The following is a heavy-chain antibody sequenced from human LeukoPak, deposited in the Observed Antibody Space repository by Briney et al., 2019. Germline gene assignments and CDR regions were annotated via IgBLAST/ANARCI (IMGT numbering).Heavy chain of an antibody. J-gene: IGHJ4*02. CDR1: GYTFTSYG. Sequence: ASVKVSCKASGYTFTSYGISWVRQAPGQGLEWVGWISAYNGNTNYEQKLQGRVTMTTDTSTSTAYMELRSRRSDDTAVYYCARVEPVDTAIVTVIDYWGQGTLLTVSS. CDR2: ISAYNGNT. V-gene: IGHV1-18*01. D-gene: IGHD5-18*01. CDR3: ARVEPVDTAIVTVIDY.